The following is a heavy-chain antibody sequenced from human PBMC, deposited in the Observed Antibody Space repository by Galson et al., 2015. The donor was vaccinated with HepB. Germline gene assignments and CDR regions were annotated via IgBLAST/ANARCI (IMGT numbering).Heavy chain of an antibody. J-gene: IGHJ6*02. Sequence: SVKVSCKASGGTFSSYAISWVRQAPGQGLEWMGGIIPIFGTANYAQKFQGRVTITADESTSTAYMELSSLRSEDTAVYYCASILLELLSHCYYYGMDVWGQGTTVTVSS. V-gene: IGHV1-69*13. CDR1: GGTFSSYA. CDR3: ASILLELLSHCYYYGMDV. CDR2: IIPIFGTA. D-gene: IGHD3-3*01.